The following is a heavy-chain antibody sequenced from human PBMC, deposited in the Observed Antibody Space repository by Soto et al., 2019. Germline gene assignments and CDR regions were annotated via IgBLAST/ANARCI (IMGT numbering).Heavy chain of an antibody. D-gene: IGHD1-20*01. Sequence: DVQLLESGGGLVQPGGSLRLSCAASGFTFSDYAMTWVRQAPGKGPEWVSSIDGVGTDRYYADSVKGRFTISRDNSKNTLFLQMSSLRSDDTAVYYCAKDAVPYNGKWDWFDPWGQGTLVTVSS. J-gene: IGHJ5*02. V-gene: IGHV3-23*01. CDR2: IDGVGTDR. CDR3: AKDAVPYNGKWDWFDP. CDR1: GFTFSDYA.